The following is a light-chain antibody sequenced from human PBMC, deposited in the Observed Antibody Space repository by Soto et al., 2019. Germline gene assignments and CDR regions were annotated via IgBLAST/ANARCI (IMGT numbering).Light chain of an antibody. J-gene: IGLJ1*01. V-gene: IGLV1-40*01. CDR1: SSNIGANYD. CDR2: VNS. Sequence: QPVLTQPPSGSGAPGQRVTISCTESSSNIGANYDVHWYQQLPGTAPTLLVFVNSNRPSGVPDRFSGSKSATSASLAITGLLAEDEAHYYCQSYDSSLRGYVFGPGSKVTVL. CDR3: QSYDSSLRGYV.